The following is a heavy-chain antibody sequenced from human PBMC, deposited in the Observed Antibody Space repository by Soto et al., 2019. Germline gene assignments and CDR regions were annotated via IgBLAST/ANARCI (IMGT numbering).Heavy chain of an antibody. CDR2: INIDGSTT. Sequence: EVQLVESGGVSVQPGGSLRLSCAASGFSLSNYWMHWVRQAPGKGLVWVSRINIDGSTTTYADSVKGRFTISRDNAKNTLYMKMNSLRDEDTAVYYCVRIRRGDGYTFGYWGQGTLVTVSS. V-gene: IGHV3-74*01. CDR3: VRIRRGDGYTFGY. J-gene: IGHJ4*02. CDR1: GFSLSNYW. D-gene: IGHD5-12*01.